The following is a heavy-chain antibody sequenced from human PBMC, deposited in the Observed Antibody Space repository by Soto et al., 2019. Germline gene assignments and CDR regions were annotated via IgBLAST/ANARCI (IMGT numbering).Heavy chain of an antibody. CDR2: IYSGGST. Sequence: GGSLRLSCAASGFTVSSNYMSWVRQAPGKGLEWVSVIYSGGSTYYADSVKGRFTISRDNSKNTLYLQMNSLRAEDTAVYYCARYDYGGNYYFDYWGQGTLVTVSS. CDR1: GFTVSSNY. J-gene: IGHJ4*02. CDR3: ARYDYGGNYYFDY. D-gene: IGHD4-17*01. V-gene: IGHV3-66*01.